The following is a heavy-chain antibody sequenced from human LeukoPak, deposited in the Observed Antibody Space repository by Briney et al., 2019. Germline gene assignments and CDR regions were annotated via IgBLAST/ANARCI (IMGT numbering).Heavy chain of an antibody. CDR1: GFTVNNYY. CDR2: IYAGGTA. J-gene: IGHJ5*02. CDR3: VRMVTGWPNWIDP. V-gene: IGHV3-66*01. D-gene: IGHD6-19*01. Sequence: GGSLRLSCAASGFTVNNYYMSWVRQAPGKGPEWVSVIYAGGTAYSADSVKGRFTMSRDKSKNTLYLEMSSLRAEDTAVYYCVRMVTGWPNWIDPWGQGTLVIVSS.